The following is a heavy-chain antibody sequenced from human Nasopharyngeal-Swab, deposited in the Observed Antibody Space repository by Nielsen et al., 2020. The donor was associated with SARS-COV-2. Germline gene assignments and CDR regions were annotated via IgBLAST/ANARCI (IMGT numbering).Heavy chain of an antibody. CDR3: ARERQLVRVYYYYYMDV. J-gene: IGHJ6*03. CDR2: INAGNGNT. D-gene: IGHD6-6*01. V-gene: IGHV1-3*01. Sequence: ASVKVSCKASGCTFTGYAMHWVRQAPGQRLEWMGWINAGNGNTKYSQKFQGRVTITRDTSASTAYMELSSLRSEDTAVYYCARERQLVRVYYYYYMDVWGKGTTVTVSS. CDR1: GCTFTGYA.